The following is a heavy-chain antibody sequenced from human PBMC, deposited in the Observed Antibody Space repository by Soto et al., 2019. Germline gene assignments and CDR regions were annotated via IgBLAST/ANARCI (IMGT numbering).Heavy chain of an antibody. CDR3: ARAGRSIAVALSDS. CDR1: GFTFTSYG. V-gene: IGHV1-18*01. D-gene: IGHD6-19*01. J-gene: IGHJ4*02. Sequence: QVQLVQSGAEVKKPGASVKVSCKASGFTFTSYGFSWVREAPGEGLEWRGWVSTYNGYTTYAQKLQGRVTMTTDTSTNTAYMELRSLRSDDTAVYYCARAGRSIAVALSDSWGQGTLVTVSS. CDR2: VSTYNGYT.